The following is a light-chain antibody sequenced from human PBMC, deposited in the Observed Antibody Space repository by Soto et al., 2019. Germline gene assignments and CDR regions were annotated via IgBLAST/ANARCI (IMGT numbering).Light chain of an antibody. CDR3: HPADMYST. CDR1: QSISSW. J-gene: IGKJ4*02. Sequence: ESSSRTWRASQSISSWLAWYQQKPGKAPKLLIYDASTLQEGVPSRFGGSGSGHESTVSGISLPAEQFVTYMRHPADMYSTCAAGTKVDIK. CDR2: DAS. V-gene: IGKV1-5*01.